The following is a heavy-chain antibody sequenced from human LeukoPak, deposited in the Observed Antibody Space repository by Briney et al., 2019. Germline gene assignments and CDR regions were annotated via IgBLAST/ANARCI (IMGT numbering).Heavy chain of an antibody. Sequence: SETLSLTCAVYGASFSYDYWSWIRQAPGKGLEWIGEINHSGTITYNPSLKSRVTISAEKSKSQFSLRLTSATAADTAVYYCAKGVWAPRFDSWGKGTLVTVSS. D-gene: IGHD7-27*01. J-gene: IGHJ5*01. CDR1: GASFSYDY. CDR2: INHSGTI. CDR3: AKGVWAPRFDS. V-gene: IGHV4-34*01.